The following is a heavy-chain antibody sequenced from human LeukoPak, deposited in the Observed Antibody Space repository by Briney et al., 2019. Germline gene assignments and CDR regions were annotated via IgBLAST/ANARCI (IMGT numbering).Heavy chain of an antibody. CDR2: IYYSGST. V-gene: IGHV4-59*01. CDR3: ARVGYCSSTSCSKGYYYYYMDV. D-gene: IGHD2-2*01. J-gene: IGHJ6*03. Sequence: SETLSLTCTVSGGSISSYYWSWIRQPPGKGLEWIGCIYYSGSTNYNPSLKSRVTISVDTSKNQFSLKLSSVTAADTAVYYCARVGYCSSTSCSKGYYYYYMDVWGKGTTVTVSS. CDR1: GGSISSYY.